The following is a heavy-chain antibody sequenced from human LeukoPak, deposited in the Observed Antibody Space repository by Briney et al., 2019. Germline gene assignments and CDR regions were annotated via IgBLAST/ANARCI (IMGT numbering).Heavy chain of an antibody. Sequence: AGGSLRLSCAASGSTLSSHTMNWVRQAPGKGLEWVSYISNTGSVIYYADSVEGRFTISRDNAKNSLYLQMNSLRAEDTAVYYCARNLPAADYWGQGTLVTVSS. CDR2: ISNTGSVI. D-gene: IGHD2-2*01. J-gene: IGHJ4*02. CDR3: ARNLPAADY. CDR1: GSTLSSHT. V-gene: IGHV3-48*04.